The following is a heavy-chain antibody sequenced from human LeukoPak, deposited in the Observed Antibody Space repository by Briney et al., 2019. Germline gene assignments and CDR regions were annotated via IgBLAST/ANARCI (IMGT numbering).Heavy chain of an antibody. J-gene: IGHJ3*02. Sequence: KPSETLSLTCTVSGGSISRYYWSWIRQPPGKGLEWIGEINHSGSTNYNPSLKSRVTISVDTSKNQFSLKLSSVTAADTAVYYCARGYVAGTWFGAFDIWGQGTMVTVSS. CDR2: INHSGST. D-gene: IGHD6-19*01. CDR1: GGSISRYY. V-gene: IGHV4-34*01. CDR3: ARGYVAGTWFGAFDI.